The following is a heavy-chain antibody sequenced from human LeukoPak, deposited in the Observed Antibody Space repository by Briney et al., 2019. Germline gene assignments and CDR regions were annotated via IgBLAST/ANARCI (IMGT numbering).Heavy chain of an antibody. CDR2: IYPGDSDT. V-gene: IGHV5-51*01. Sequence: GASLKISCKGSGSIFTSYWIGWVRQLPGKGLERMGIIYPGDSDTRYSPSFQGQVTISADKSISTAYLQWSSLKASDTAMYYCARRVASSSWYMDYWGQGTLVTVSS. D-gene: IGHD6-13*01. CDR3: ARRVASSSWYMDY. J-gene: IGHJ4*02. CDR1: GSIFTSYW.